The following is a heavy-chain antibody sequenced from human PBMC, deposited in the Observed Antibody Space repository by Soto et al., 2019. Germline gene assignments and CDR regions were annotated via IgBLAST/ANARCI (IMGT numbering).Heavy chain of an antibody. CDR3: ARSLLHGGYFDY. J-gene: IGHJ4*02. CDR2: IWYDGSNK. Sequence: QVQLVESGGGVVQPGRSLRLSCAASGFTFSSYGMHWVRQAPGKGLEWVAVIWYDGSNKYYADSVKGRFTISRDNSKNTLYLQMNSLRAEDTAVYYCARSLLHGGYFDYWGQGTLVTVSS. D-gene: IGHD3-10*01. CDR1: GFTFSSYG. V-gene: IGHV3-33*01.